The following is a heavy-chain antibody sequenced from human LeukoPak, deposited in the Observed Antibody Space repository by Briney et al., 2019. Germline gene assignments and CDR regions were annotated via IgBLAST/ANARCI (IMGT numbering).Heavy chain of an antibody. D-gene: IGHD1-1*01. CDR1: GFTFSSYW. CDR3: ASLLSQNDDLFDY. J-gene: IGHJ4*02. V-gene: IGHV3-7*01. Sequence: GGSLRLSCAASGFTFSSYWMSWVRQAPGKGLEWVANIKQDGSEKYYVDSVKGRFTISRDNAKNSLYLQMNSLRAEDTAVYYCASLLSQNDDLFDYWGQETLVTVSS. CDR2: IKQDGSEK.